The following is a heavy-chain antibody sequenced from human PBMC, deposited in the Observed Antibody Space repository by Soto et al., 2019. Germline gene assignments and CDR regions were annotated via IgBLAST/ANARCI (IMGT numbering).Heavy chain of an antibody. CDR3: ARDRRTGTTHPYYGMDV. D-gene: IGHD1-7*01. CDR2: IYYRGST. J-gene: IGHJ6*02. CDR1: GGSVTSGSYY. V-gene: IGHV4-61*01. Sequence: SETLSLTCTVSGGSVTSGSYYWGWIRQPPEKGLEWIGYIYYRGSTSYNPSLKSRVTISLDTSKSQFSLELTSVTAADTAVYFCARDRRTGTTHPYYGMDVWGQGTTVTVYS.